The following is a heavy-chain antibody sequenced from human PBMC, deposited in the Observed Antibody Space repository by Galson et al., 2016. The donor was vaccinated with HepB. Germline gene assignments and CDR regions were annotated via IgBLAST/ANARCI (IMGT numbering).Heavy chain of an antibody. J-gene: IGHJ6*02. CDR2: IIPMFGTS. Sequence: SVKVSCKASGGTFSNYGISWVRQAPGQGLEWMGGIIPMFGTSNYAQKFQGRVTITADESTSTAYMELSSLRSEDTAVYYCARTAYYYDSSGYSGATEYYYYGMDVWGQGTTVTVSS. CDR1: GGTFSNYG. D-gene: IGHD3-22*01. CDR3: ARTAYYYDSSGYSGATEYYYYGMDV. V-gene: IGHV1-69*13.